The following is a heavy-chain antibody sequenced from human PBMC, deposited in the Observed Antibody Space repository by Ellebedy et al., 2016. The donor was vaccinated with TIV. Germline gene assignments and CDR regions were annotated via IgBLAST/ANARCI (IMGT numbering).Heavy chain of an antibody. CDR2: ISGSSNTK. D-gene: IGHD2-8*01. Sequence: GESLKISCVASGFTFSKYGMNWVRQAPGKGLEWVSYISGSSNTKDYADSVKGRFTVSRDNAQNSLYLQMNSLTVDDTAEYYCARNGYCTPSNFRSYNWFDPWGQGTLVTVSS. CDR1: GFTFSKYG. J-gene: IGHJ5*02. CDR3: ARNGYCTPSNFRSYNWFDP. V-gene: IGHV3-48*04.